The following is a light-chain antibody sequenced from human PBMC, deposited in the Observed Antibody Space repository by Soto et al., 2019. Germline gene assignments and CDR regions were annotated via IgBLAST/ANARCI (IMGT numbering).Light chain of an antibody. CDR3: LQGADWAPT. V-gene: IGKV2-30*01. CDR1: QSVVYSDGNAY. J-gene: IGKJ1*01. Sequence: DVVMTQSPPSLPVTLGQPASISCRSSQSVVYSDGNAYLNWFQQRPGQSPRRLIYTVSNRDSGVQGRWRGHGSGTDFTMKNRRVEDEAVGIYYRLQGADWAPTFGQGTKVEI. CDR2: TVS.